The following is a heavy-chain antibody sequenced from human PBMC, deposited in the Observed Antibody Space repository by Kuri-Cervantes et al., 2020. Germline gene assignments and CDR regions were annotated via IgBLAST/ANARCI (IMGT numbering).Heavy chain of an antibody. Sequence: ASVKVSCKASGYTFTSYDINWVRQATGQGLEWMGWMNPNSGNTGYAQKFQGRVTMTRNTSISTAYMELSSLRSEDTAVYYLARVLVQLWPRGYYYYYMDVWGKGTTVTVSS. CDR3: ARVLVQLWPRGYYYYYMDV. D-gene: IGHD5-18*01. J-gene: IGHJ6*03. V-gene: IGHV1-8*02. CDR2: MNPNSGNT. CDR1: GYTFTSYD.